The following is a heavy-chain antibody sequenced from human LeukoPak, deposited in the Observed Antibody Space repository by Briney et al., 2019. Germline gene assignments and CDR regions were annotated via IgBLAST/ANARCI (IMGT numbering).Heavy chain of an antibody. V-gene: IGHV3-11*06. J-gene: IGHJ4*02. CDR1: GFTFSDYY. CDR3: ARWSVDGWYDDY. CDR2: ISSSGSYT. Sequence: GGSLRLSCTASGFTFSDYYMSRIRQAPGKGGLEWISYISSSGSYTKYADSVKGRFTISRDNAKKSLYLQMSNLRAEDTAVYYCARWSVDGWYDDYRGQGTLVTVSS. D-gene: IGHD6-19*01.